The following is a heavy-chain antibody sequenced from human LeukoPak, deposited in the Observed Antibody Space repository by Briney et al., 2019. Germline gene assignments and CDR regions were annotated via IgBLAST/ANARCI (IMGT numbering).Heavy chain of an antibody. CDR3: AKSMRVSGTYFSRPNWYFDL. CDR1: GFTFSSYW. CDR2: INTDGSST. Sequence: GGSLRLSCAASGFTFSSYWMHWVRQAPGKGLVWVSRINTDGSSTYYADSVKGRFTISRDNSKNTLYLQMNSLRAEDTAVYYCAKSMRVSGTYFSRPNWYFDLWGRGTLVTVSS. D-gene: IGHD1-26*01. V-gene: IGHV3-74*01. J-gene: IGHJ2*01.